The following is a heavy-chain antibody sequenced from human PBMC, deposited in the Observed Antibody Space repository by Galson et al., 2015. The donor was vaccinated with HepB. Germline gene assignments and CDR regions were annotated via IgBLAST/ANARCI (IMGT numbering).Heavy chain of an antibody. J-gene: IGHJ6*02. CDR3: ARNPSSYDYYNMDV. V-gene: IGHV3-48*01. Sequence: SLRLSCAASGVTIPSXSMNWVRKAPGKGLEWLAYISAGSTTIYYADSVKGRFTISRDNAKNFLYLHMNSLRGEDTAVYYCARNPSSYDYYNMDVWGHGTTVTVSS. CDR2: ISAGSTTI. CDR1: GVTIPSXS.